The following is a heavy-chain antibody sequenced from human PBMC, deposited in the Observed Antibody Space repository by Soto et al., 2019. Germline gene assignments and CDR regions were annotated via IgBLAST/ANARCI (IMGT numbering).Heavy chain of an antibody. CDR1: GFTFSSYA. Sequence: GGSLRLSCAASGFTFSSYAMSWVRQAPGKGLEWVSAISGSGGSTYYADSVKGRFTISKDNSKNTLYLQMNSLRAEDTPVYYCAKDLGVLEYYYDSSGYGGVKIASGMDVWGQGTTVTVSS. CDR3: AKDLGVLEYYYDSSGYGGVKIASGMDV. CDR2: ISGSGGST. D-gene: IGHD3-22*01. J-gene: IGHJ6*02. V-gene: IGHV3-23*01.